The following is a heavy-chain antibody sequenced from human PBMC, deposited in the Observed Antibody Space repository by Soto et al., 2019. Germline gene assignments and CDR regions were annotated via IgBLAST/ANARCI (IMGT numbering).Heavy chain of an antibody. V-gene: IGHV1-18*01. CDR3: ARGRYGDY. Sequence: QVHLVQSGAEVKKPVASVKVSCKGSGYDFTTYGITWVRQAPGQGLEWMAWISAHNGNTDYAQKLQGRVTVTRDTSTSTAYMELRSLRSDDTAVYYCARGRYGDYWGQGALVTVSS. CDR2: ISAHNGNT. D-gene: IGHD1-1*01. J-gene: IGHJ4*02. CDR1: GYDFTTYG.